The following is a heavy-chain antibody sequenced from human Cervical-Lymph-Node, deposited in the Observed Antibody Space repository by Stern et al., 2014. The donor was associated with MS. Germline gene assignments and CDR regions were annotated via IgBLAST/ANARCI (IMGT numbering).Heavy chain of an antibody. CDR3: AKGGSGSYLD. J-gene: IGHJ4*02. CDR2: ISYDGRDK. Sequence: VQLVASGGGVVQPVRSLRLSCAASGFVFRRYALHWVRQAPGKGLVWVALISYDGRDKYYTDSVKGRFTVSRDNSNNTVDLEMNSLRLEDTAVYYCAKGGSGSYLDWGQGSLVTVSS. V-gene: IGHV3-30*04. D-gene: IGHD1-26*01. CDR1: GFVFRRYA.